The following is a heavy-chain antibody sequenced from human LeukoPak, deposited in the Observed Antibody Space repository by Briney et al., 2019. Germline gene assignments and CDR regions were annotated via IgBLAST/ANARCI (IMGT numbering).Heavy chain of an antibody. CDR1: GFTFSSCA. D-gene: IGHD6-19*01. J-gene: IGHJ4*02. CDR3: ARDLSAGTTFDY. V-gene: IGHV3-23*01. Sequence: GGSLRLSCAASGFTFSSCAMRWVRQGPGKGLEWVSAISGSGGSTDYADSVKGRFTISRDNSKNTLYLQMNSLRAEDTAVYYCARDLSAGTTFDYWGQGTLVTVSS. CDR2: ISGSGGST.